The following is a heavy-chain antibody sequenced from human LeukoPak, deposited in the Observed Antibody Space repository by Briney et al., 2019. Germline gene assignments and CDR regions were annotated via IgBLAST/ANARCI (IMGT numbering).Heavy chain of an antibody. J-gene: IGHJ4*02. CDR3: VRDYDTSGPQKNYFDF. CDR2: IIPIFDSK. Sequence: SVKVSCKSPAGSFSSYAVSWVRQAPGRGLEWMGRIIPIFDSKDYTERFRGRLTLTADRSTGTAFMELSSPRPDDTATYYCVRDYDTSGPQKNYFDFWGQGTLITVSS. V-gene: IGHV1-69*04. D-gene: IGHD3-22*01. CDR1: AGSFSSYA.